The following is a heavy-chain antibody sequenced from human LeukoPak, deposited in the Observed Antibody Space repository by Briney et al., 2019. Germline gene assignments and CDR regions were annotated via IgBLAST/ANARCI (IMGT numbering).Heavy chain of an antibody. Sequence: ASVKVSCKASGGTFSSYAISWVRQAPGQGLEWMGGIIPIFGTANYAQKFQGRVTITTDESTSTAYMELSSLRSEDTAVYYCVRGVGGAWYFGFWGQGTLVTVSS. CDR2: IIPIFGTA. V-gene: IGHV1-69*05. CDR1: GGTFSSYA. D-gene: IGHD4-17*01. CDR3: VRGVGGAWYFGF. J-gene: IGHJ4*02.